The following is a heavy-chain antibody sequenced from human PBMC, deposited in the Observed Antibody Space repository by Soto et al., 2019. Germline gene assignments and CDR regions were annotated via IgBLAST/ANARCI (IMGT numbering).Heavy chain of an antibody. D-gene: IGHD3-22*01. Sequence: QVQLQQWGAGLLKPSETLSLTCAVYGGSFSGYYWSWIRQPPGKGLEWIGEINHSGSTNYNPSLKSRVTISVDTSKNQFSLKLSSVTAADTAVYYCARGRTPIVRLKSAFAYWGQGTLVTVSS. V-gene: IGHV4-34*01. CDR1: GGSFSGYY. J-gene: IGHJ4*02. CDR2: INHSGST. CDR3: ARGRTPIVRLKSAFAY.